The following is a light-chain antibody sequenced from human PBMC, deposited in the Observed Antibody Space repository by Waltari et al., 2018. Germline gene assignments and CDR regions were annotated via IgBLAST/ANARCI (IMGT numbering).Light chain of an antibody. Sequence: SFDLTQPPSVSGSPGQTASITCSGDKLGAKFACWYQQKPGQSPVLVISQDNARPSGIPGRVSGSNSGNTATLNISGTQAMDEADYYCQAWDGNTFYVFGTGTKVTVL. J-gene: IGLJ1*01. CDR3: QAWDGNTFYV. CDR2: QDN. CDR1: KLGAKF. V-gene: IGLV3-1*01.